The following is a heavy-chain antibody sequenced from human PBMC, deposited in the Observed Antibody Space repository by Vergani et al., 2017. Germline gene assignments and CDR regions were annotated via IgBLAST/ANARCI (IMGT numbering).Heavy chain of an antibody. V-gene: IGHV4-30-2*01. CDR3: ARVKVLWSGESPYYFDY. CDR1: GGSISSGGYS. Sequence: QLQLQESGSGLVKPSQTLSLTCAVSGGSISSGGYSWSWIRQPPGKGLEWIGYIYHSGSTYYNPSLKSRVTISVDRSKNQFSLKLSSVTAADTAVYYCARVKVLWSGESPYYFDYWGQGTLVTVSS. CDR2: IYHSGST. D-gene: IGHD3-10*01. J-gene: IGHJ4*02.